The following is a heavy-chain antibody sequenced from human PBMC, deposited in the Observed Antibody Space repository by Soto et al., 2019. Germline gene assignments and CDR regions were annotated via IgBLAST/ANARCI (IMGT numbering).Heavy chain of an antibody. CDR1: GGAISSGGYY. J-gene: IGHJ5*02. CDR3: ARGRGITMIVEGWFDP. Sequence: QVQLQESGPGLVKPSQTLSLTCTVSGGAISSGGYYWSWIRQHPGKGLEGIGYLYYSGSTYYNPSLKGRFTISVDTSKNQFSLKLSSVTAADTAVYYCARGRGITMIVEGWFDPWGQGTLVTVSS. CDR2: LYYSGST. D-gene: IGHD3-22*01. V-gene: IGHV4-31*03.